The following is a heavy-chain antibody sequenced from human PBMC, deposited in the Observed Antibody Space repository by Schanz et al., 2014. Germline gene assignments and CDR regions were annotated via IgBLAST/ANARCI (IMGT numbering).Heavy chain of an antibody. CDR1: GFTFSSYA. J-gene: IGHJ3*02. CDR2: ITDSGGST. Sequence: EVQLLESGGGLVQPGGSLRLSCAASGFTFSSYAMSWVRQAPGKGLEWVSAITDSGGSTYYADSVKGRFTISRVNSKNTLYLQMNSLRAEDSAVYYCAKVGPYSGSLGAFDIWGQGTMVTVSS. V-gene: IGHV3-23*01. CDR3: AKVGPYSGSLGAFDI. D-gene: IGHD1-26*01.